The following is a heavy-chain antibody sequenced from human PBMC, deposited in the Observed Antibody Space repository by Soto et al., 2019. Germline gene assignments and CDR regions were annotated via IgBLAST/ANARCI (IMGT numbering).Heavy chain of an antibody. CDR1: GFTFRSFV. CDR2: TSYDGSNT. D-gene: IGHD3-16*01. CDR3: ARWGTTGGLDF. Sequence: QVQLVESGGGVVQPGTSLRLSCVGSGFTFRSFVIHWVRQAPGKGLKWVALTSYDGSNTYYGDSVKGRFTISRDNSKYTVDLQMDSLRVEDTALYYCARWGTTGGLDFWGQGTLVIVSS. V-gene: IGHV3-30*03. J-gene: IGHJ4*02.